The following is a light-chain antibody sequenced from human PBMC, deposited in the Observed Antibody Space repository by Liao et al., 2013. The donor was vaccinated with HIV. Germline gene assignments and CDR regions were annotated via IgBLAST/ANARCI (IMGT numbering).Light chain of an antibody. CDR2: QNT. CDR3: QTWDSSAYWV. CDR1: KLGDKY. V-gene: IGLV3-1*01. Sequence: SYELTQPPSVSESPGQTAIITCSGEKLGDKYVRWYQQKPGQSPLPVIYQNTRRPSGISDRFSASKSGNTATLTISETQPLDEADYYCQTWDSSAYWVFGGGTKLTVL. J-gene: IGLJ3*02.